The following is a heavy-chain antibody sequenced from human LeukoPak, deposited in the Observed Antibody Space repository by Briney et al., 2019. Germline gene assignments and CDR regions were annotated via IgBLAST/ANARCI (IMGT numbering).Heavy chain of an antibody. CDR1: GFNFSSYE. J-gene: IGHJ4*02. D-gene: IGHD6-13*01. CDR2: ISTSGSTI. V-gene: IGHV3-48*03. CDR3: GRGDYSSSWYLDH. Sequence: RGSLRLSCAASGFNFSSYEMIWVRQAPGKGLEWISYISTSGSTIYYGDSVEGRFTISRDNAKNSLYLQMNSLRAEDTAVYYCGRGDYSSSWYLDHWGQGTLVTVSS.